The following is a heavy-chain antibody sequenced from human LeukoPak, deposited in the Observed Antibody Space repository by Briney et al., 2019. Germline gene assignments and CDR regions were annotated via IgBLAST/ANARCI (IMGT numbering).Heavy chain of an antibody. CDR3: ARVKAQQQLSPLDAFDI. CDR1: GGSISSYY. V-gene: IGHV4-59*01. Sequence: PSETLSLTCTVSGGSISSYYWSWIRQPPGKGLEWIGYIYYSGSTNYNPSLKSRVTISVDTSKNQFSLKLSSVTAADTAVYYCARVKAQQQLSPLDAFDIWGQGTMVTVSS. CDR2: IYYSGST. D-gene: IGHD6-13*01. J-gene: IGHJ3*02.